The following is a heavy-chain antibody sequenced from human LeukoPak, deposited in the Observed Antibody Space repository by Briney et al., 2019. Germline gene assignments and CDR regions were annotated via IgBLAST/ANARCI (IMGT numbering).Heavy chain of an antibody. Sequence: PGGSLRLSCAASGFTFSSFAMSWVRQAPGKGLEWVSAISGSGSNTYYADSVKGRFTISRDNSKNTLYLQMSSLRVEDTAVYYRARGTRPVPTAGFDYWGQGTLVTVSS. CDR2: ISGSGSNT. J-gene: IGHJ4*02. V-gene: IGHV3-23*01. D-gene: IGHD4-11*01. CDR1: GFTFSSFA. CDR3: ARGTRPVPTAGFDY.